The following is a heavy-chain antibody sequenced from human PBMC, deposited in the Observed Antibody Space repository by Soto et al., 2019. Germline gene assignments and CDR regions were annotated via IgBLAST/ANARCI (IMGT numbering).Heavy chain of an antibody. CDR3: AREAVVVAATLSHYYYMAV. J-gene: IGHJ6*03. D-gene: IGHD2-15*01. V-gene: IGHV1-69*08. CDR1: GGTFSSYT. Sequence: QVQLVQSGAEVKKPGSSVKVSCKASGGTFSSYTISWVRQAPGQGLEWMGRIVPLLGIENYAQKFQGRVTITADKSTSTAYMELSSLRSDDTAVYYCAREAVVVAATLSHYYYMAVWVKGTTVTVSS. CDR2: IVPLLGIE.